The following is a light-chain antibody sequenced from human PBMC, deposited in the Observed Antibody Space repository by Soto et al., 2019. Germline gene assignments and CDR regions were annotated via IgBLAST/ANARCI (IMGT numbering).Light chain of an antibody. CDR2: EVS. CDR3: SSYTSSTLVI. Sequence: QSVLTQPASVSGSPGQSITISCTGTSSDVGGYNYVSWYQQHPGKAPKLMIYEVSNWPSGVSNRFSGSKSGNTASLTISGLQTEDEADYYCSSYTSSTLVIFGGGTKLTVL. J-gene: IGLJ2*01. V-gene: IGLV2-14*01. CDR1: SSDVGGYNY.